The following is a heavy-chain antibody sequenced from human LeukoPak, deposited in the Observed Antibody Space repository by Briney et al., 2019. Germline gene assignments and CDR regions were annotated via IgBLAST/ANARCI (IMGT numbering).Heavy chain of an antibody. D-gene: IGHD6-13*01. J-gene: IGHJ4*02. Sequence: GASVKVSCKASGGTFSSYAISWVRQAPGQGLEWMGGIIPIFGTANYAQKFQGRVTITADESTSTAYMELSSLRSEDTAVYYCARAEADLDSSSWYARLPFDYWGQGTLVTVSS. CDR2: IIPIFGTA. CDR3: ARAEADLDSSSWYARLPFDY. CDR1: GGTFSSYA. V-gene: IGHV1-69*13.